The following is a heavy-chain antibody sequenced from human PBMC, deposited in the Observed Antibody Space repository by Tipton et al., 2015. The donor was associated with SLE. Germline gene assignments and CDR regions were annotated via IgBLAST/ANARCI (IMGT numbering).Heavy chain of an antibody. D-gene: IGHD7-27*01. V-gene: IGHV3-30*04. CDR3: ARDLNWGCDY. CDR1: EFTFSDYA. J-gene: IGHJ4*02. Sequence: SLRLSCAASEFTFSDYAMHWVRQAPGKGLEWVAAISTHGSNTFYADSVKGRFTISRENSKNTLYLQMNSLRAEDTAVYYCARDLNWGCDYWGQGTLVTVSS. CDR2: ISTHGSNT.